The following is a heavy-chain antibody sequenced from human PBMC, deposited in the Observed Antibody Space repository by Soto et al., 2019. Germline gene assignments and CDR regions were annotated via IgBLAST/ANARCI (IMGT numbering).Heavy chain of an antibody. CDR2: ISHDGSKK. J-gene: IGHJ5*02. Sequence: PWGSLRLSCAASGFTFITHGIHFCRHSPLKWPEWVAVISHDGSKKYYVESVEGRFSISRDNSKSIVHLQMNNVRTEDTAVYYCAKDKGPYYDFWSGQRWFDPWGQGTLVTVSS. V-gene: IGHV3-30*18. CDR3: AKDKGPYYDFWSGQRWFDP. D-gene: IGHD3-3*01. CDR1: GFTFITHG.